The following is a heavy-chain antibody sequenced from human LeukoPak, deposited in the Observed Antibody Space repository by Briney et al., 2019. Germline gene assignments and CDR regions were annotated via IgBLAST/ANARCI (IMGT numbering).Heavy chain of an antibody. Sequence: GASVKVSCKVSGYTLTELSMHWVRQAPGKGLEWMGGFDPEDGETIYAQKFQGRVTITADKSTSTAYVELSSLRSEDTAVYYCAATTVTPYFDYWGQGTLVTVSS. CDR1: GYTLTELS. CDR3: AATTVTPYFDY. V-gene: IGHV1-24*01. J-gene: IGHJ4*02. CDR2: FDPEDGET. D-gene: IGHD4-17*01.